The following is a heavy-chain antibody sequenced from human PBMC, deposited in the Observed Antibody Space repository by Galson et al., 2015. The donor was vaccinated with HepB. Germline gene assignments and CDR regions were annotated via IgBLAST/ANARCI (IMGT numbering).Heavy chain of an antibody. D-gene: IGHD2/OR15-2a*01. CDR1: GYTFSHYG. Sequence: SLRLSCAASGYTFSHYGIHWVRQAPGKGLEWLAVISYDGSKQYYAVSVKGRFTISRDNFKNTLYLQMASLRPDDTAIYYCAKLGANSDSDYWGRGTLVAVSS. CDR2: ISYDGSKQ. CDR3: AKLGANSDSDY. J-gene: IGHJ4*02. V-gene: IGHV3-30*18.